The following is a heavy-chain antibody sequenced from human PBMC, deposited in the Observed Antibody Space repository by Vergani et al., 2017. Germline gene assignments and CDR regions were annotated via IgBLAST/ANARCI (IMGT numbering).Heavy chain of an antibody. Sequence: QVQLVESGGGLVKPGGSLRLSCAASGFTFSDYYMSWIRQAPGKGLEWVSYISSSSSYTNYADSVKGQFTISRDNAKNSLYLQMNSLRAEDTAVYYCARVVTYPYYGSGSNDYWGQGTLVTVSS. CDR3: ARVVTYPYYGSGSNDY. V-gene: IGHV3-11*05. J-gene: IGHJ4*02. CDR1: GFTFSDYY. CDR2: ISSSSSYT. D-gene: IGHD3-10*01.